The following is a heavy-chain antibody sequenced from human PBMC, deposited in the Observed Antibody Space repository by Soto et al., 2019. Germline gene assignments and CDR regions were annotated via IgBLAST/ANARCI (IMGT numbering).Heavy chain of an antibody. CDR2: ISYDGSNK. J-gene: IGHJ6*02. CDR1: GCTFSNNA. CDR3: ARGTTTSAFSAMDV. D-gene: IGHD1-1*01. Sequence: QVQQVESGGGVVQPGRSLRLSCAASGCTFSNNAIDWVRQAPGKGLEWVAVISYDGSNKYIAESVKGRFTISRDNSKNTLFLQMNSLRAEDTAVYYCARGTTTSAFSAMDVWGQGTTVTVSS. V-gene: IGHV3-30-3*01.